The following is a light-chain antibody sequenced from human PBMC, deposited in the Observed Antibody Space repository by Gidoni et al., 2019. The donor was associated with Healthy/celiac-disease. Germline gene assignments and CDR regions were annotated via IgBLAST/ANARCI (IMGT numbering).Light chain of an antibody. V-gene: IGKV1-39*01. CDR3: QQSYSTLSLT. J-gene: IGKJ4*01. CDR2: AAS. CDR1: QSISSY. Sequence: DIQMTQSPSSLSASVGDRVTITCRASQSISSYLNWYQQNPGKAPKLLIYAASSLQSGVPSRCSGSGSGTDFTLTISSLQPEDFATYYCQQSYSTLSLTFGGGTKVEIK.